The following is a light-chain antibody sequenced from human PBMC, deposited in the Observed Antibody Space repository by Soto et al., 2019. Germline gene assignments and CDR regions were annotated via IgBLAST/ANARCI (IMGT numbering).Light chain of an antibody. Sequence: QSVLTQPPSASGTPGQRVTISCSGSSSNIGSNTVNWYQQLPGTAPKLLIYSDNHRPSGVPDRFSGSRSGTSASLAIRGLQSEDEAEYYCAAWDDSLSGWVFGGGTKLTVL. V-gene: IGLV1-44*01. J-gene: IGLJ2*01. CDR3: AAWDDSLSGWV. CDR2: SDN. CDR1: SSNIGSNT.